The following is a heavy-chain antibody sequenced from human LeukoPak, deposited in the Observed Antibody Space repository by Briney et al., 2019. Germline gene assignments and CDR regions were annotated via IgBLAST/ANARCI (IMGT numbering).Heavy chain of an antibody. CDR1: GFTFSSYS. Sequence: GGSLRLSCAASGFTFSSYSMNWVRQAPGKGLEWVSSISSSSSYIYYADSVKGRFTISRDNAKNSLYLQMNSLRAEDTAVYYCARELYYGSGSYLASDTGFFDCWGQGTLVTVSS. V-gene: IGHV3-21*01. CDR3: ARELYYGSGSYLASDTGFFDC. CDR2: ISSSSSYI. J-gene: IGHJ4*02. D-gene: IGHD3-10*01.